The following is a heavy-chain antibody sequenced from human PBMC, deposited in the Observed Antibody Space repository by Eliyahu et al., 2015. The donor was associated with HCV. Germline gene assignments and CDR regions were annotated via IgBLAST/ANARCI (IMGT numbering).Heavy chain of an antibody. CDR2: IYYSGRT. V-gene: IGHV4-31*03. J-gene: IGHJ3*02. CDR3: ARAETHIVVVTPGNDAFDI. Sequence: QVQLQESGPGLVKPSQTLSLTCTVSGGSISSGGYYWSWIRQHPGKGLEWIGYIYYSGRTYYNPSLKSRVTMSVDTSTNQFSLKLTSVTAADTAMYYCARAETHIVVVTPGNDAFDIWGQGTMVTVSS. CDR1: GGSISSGGYY. D-gene: IGHD2-21*02.